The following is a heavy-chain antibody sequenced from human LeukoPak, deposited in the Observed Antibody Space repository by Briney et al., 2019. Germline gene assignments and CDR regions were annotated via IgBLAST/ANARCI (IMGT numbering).Heavy chain of an antibody. CDR3: ARSPSYSSSWYALDS. CDR2: IGTAGDT. D-gene: IGHD6-13*01. CDR1: GFSFSGFD. V-gene: IGHV3-13*01. Sequence: PAGTLRLSCEASGFSFSGFDMHWVRQATGKGLKGVSAIGTAGDTYYSDSVRSRLTISRENAKTSLNLQMSSLRAEDTAAYYCARSPSYSSSWYALDSWGQGTLVTVSS. J-gene: IGHJ4*02.